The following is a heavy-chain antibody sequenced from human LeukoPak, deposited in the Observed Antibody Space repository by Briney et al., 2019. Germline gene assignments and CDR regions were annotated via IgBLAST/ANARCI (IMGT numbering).Heavy chain of an antibody. CDR3: AKDTGYYYYYMDV. CDR1: GFTFSSYG. D-gene: IGHD1-14*01. J-gene: IGHJ6*03. CDR2: IRYDGSNK. V-gene: IGHV3-30*02. Sequence: GGSLRLSCAASGFTFSSYGMHWVRQAPGKGLEWVAFIRYDGSNKYYADSVKGRFTISRDNSKNTLYLQMNSLRAEDTAVYYCAKDTGYYYYYMDVWGKGTMVTVSS.